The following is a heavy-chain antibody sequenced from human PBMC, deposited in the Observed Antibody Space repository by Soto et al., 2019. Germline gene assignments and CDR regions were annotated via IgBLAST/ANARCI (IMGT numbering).Heavy chain of an antibody. Sequence: CSAAGFTFSRYSMYWVRQAPGKGLEYVSGINGDGSKAYYSTSVKGRFTISRDNFKNTFHLQMDSLRGEDMAVYYCARRSSITVTGAYFDYWGPGTLVTVSS. CDR2: INGDGSKA. D-gene: IGHD4-17*01. J-gene: IGHJ4*02. CDR3: ARRSSITVTGAYFDY. V-gene: IGHV3-64*01. CDR1: GFTFSRYS.